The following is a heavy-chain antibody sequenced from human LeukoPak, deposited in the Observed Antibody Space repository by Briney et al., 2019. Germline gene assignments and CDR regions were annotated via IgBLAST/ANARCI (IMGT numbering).Heavy chain of an antibody. J-gene: IGHJ4*02. CDR3: ARSGVGYFYDSIGYYPLDY. CDR1: GYTFTNYG. D-gene: IGHD3-22*01. Sequence: ASVKVSCKASGYTFTNYGISWVRQAPGQGLEWMGWISAYTGNTNYAQNLQGRVTMTTDTSTGTAYMELRSLRSDDTAVYYCARSGVGYFYDSIGYYPLDYWGQGTLVTVSS. V-gene: IGHV1-18*01. CDR2: ISAYTGNT.